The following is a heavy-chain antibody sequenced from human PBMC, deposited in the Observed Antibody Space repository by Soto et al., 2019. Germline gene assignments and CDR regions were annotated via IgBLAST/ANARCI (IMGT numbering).Heavy chain of an antibody. J-gene: IGHJ6*02. CDR2: IYYSGST. V-gene: IGHV4-59*01. Sequence: ASETLSLTCTVSGGSISSYYWSWIRQPPGKGLEWIGYIYYSGSTNYNPSLKSRVTISVDTSKNQFSLKLSSVTAADTAVYYCARDXYYGSGSPYYYYYGMDVWGQGTTVTVSS. D-gene: IGHD3-10*01. CDR3: ARDXYYGSGSPYYYYYGMDV. CDR1: GGSISSYY.